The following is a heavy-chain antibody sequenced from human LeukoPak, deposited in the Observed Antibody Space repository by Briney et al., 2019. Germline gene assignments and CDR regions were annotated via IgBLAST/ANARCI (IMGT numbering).Heavy chain of an antibody. Sequence: SVKVSGKAAGGTFSSYAISWVRQAPGQGLEWMGRISPIFGTANYAQKFQGRVTITTDKSTSTAYMELSSLRSEDTAVYYCARDLGHSSSWYPLDYWGQGTLVTVSS. D-gene: IGHD6-13*01. V-gene: IGHV1-69*05. J-gene: IGHJ4*02. CDR3: ARDLGHSSSWYPLDY. CDR1: GGTFSSYA. CDR2: ISPIFGTA.